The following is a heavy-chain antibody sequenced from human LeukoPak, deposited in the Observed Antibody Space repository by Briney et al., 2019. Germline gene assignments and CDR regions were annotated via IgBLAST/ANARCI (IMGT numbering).Heavy chain of an antibody. Sequence: PGGSLRLSCAASGFTFSSYAISWVRQAPGKGLEWVSAISGSGGSTYYADSVKGRFTISRDNSKNTLYLQMNSLRAEDTAVYYCAKDRVVSGYYPFFDYWGQGTLVTVSS. V-gene: IGHV3-23*01. D-gene: IGHD3-22*01. J-gene: IGHJ4*02. CDR1: GFTFSSYA. CDR2: ISGSGGST. CDR3: AKDRVVSGYYPFFDY.